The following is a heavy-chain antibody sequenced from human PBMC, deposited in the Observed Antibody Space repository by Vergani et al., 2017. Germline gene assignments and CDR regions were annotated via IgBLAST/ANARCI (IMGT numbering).Heavy chain of an antibody. J-gene: IGHJ4*02. D-gene: IGHD2-2*01. V-gene: IGHV1-2*02. CDR1: GYTFTDYF. Sequence: QVQLVQSGAEVKKPGASVKVSWKASGYTFTDYFMHWVRQAPGQGLEWMGWINPNSGGTNYAQKFKGRVTMTRDTSISTAYMELSNLRSDDTAVYYCARVGTSSNRDYFDYWGQGTLVTVSS. CDR3: ARVGTSSNRDYFDY. CDR2: INPNSGGT.